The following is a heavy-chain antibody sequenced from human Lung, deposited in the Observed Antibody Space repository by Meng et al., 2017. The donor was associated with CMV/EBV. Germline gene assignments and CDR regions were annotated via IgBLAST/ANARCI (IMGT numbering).Heavy chain of an antibody. CDR2: VKSKTDGGTT. Sequence: GESLKISCAASGFTFSNAWMSWVRQAPGKGLEWVGRVKSKTDGGTTDYAAPVKGRFTISRDDSKSTLYLQMNSLKTEDTAVYYCTTDSGYGYVWGSYQLLGYWGQGTLVTGSS. CDR3: TTDSGYGYVWGSYQLLGY. D-gene: IGHD3-16*01. V-gene: IGHV3-15*01. CDR1: GFTFSNAW. J-gene: IGHJ4*02.